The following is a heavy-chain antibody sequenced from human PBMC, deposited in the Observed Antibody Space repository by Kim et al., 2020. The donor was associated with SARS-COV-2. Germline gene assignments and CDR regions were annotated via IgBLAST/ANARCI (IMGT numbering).Heavy chain of an antibody. Sequence: GGSLRLSCAASGFTVSSNYMSWVRQAPGKGLEWVSVIYSGGSTYYADSVKGRFTISRHNSKNTLYLQMNSLRAEDTAVYYCARDRRSGVPENYYYGMDVWGQGTTVTVSS. CDR2: IYSGGST. D-gene: IGHD2-2*01. V-gene: IGHV3-53*04. J-gene: IGHJ6*02. CDR3: ARDRRSGVPENYYYGMDV. CDR1: GFTVSSNY.